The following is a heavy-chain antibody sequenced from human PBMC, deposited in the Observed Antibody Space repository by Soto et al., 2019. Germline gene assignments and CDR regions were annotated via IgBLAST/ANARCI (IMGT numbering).Heavy chain of an antibody. J-gene: IGHJ6*02. CDR2: IYTSGST. V-gene: IGHV4-4*07. D-gene: IGHD3-3*01. CDR3: ARALGDFWSGYPHDYYYYGMDV. CDR1: GGSISSYY. Sequence: SETLSLTCTVPGGSISSYYWSWIRQPAGKGLEWIGRIYTSGSTNYNPSLKSRVTMSVDTSKNQFSLKLSSVTAADTAVYYCARALGDFWSGYPHDYYYYGMDVWGQGTTVTVSS.